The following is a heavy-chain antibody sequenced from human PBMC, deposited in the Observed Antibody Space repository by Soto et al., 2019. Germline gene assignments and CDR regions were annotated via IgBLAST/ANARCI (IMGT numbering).Heavy chain of an antibody. V-gene: IGHV4-30-2*01. J-gene: IGHJ4*02. CDR1: GGSICSGGDS. D-gene: IGHD3-22*01. Sequence: SVTRSRTCAVSGGSICSGGDSCCWIGQPPGKGLERIGYIYHSGGTYYNPSLKSRVTISVDRSKNQFSLKLSSVPAAAAHTYYCAVTPPQEVAGSDHGGQGTLDTLST. CDR3: AVTPPQEVAGSDH. CDR2: IYHSGGT.